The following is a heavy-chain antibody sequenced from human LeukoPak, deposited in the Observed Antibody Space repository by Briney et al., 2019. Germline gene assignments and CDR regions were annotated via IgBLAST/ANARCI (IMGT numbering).Heavy chain of an antibody. D-gene: IGHD2-15*01. CDR1: GFTFSSYD. J-gene: IGHJ4*02. Sequence: GGSLRLSCAASGFTFSSYDMHWVRQATGKGLEWVSAIGTAGDTYYPGSVKGRFTISGENAMNSLYLQMNSLRAGDTAVYYCARAPLDCSGGSCSYYFDYWGQGTLVTVSS. V-gene: IGHV3-13*01. CDR3: ARAPLDCSGGSCSYYFDY. CDR2: IGTAGDT.